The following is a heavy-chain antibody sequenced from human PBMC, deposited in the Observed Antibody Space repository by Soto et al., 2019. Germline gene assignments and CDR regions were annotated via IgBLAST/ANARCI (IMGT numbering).Heavy chain of an antibody. CDR2: INHSGST. D-gene: IGHD3-10*01. Sequence: LETLSLTCAVYGGSFSGYYLSWIRQPPGKGLEWIGEINHSGSTNYNPSLKSRVPISVDTSKNQFSLKLSSVTAADTAVYYCARAPEFGELLGGGFYTDVWGKGTTVTVSS. J-gene: IGHJ6*03. CDR3: ARAPEFGELLGGGFYTDV. V-gene: IGHV4-34*01. CDR1: GGSFSGYY.